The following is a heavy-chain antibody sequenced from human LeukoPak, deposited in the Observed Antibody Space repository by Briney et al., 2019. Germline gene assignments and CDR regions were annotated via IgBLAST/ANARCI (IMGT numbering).Heavy chain of an antibody. CDR1: GGSFSGYY. V-gene: IGHV4-34*01. CDR2: INHSGST. D-gene: IGHD6-19*01. CDR3: ARELHSSGWYYPSYYYYYGMDV. Sequence: ASETLSLTCAVYGGSFSGYYWSWIRQPPGRGLEWIGEINHSGSTNYNPSLKSRVTISVDTSKNQFSLGLSSVTAADTAVYYCARELHSSGWYYPSYYYYYGMDVWGQGTTVTVSS. J-gene: IGHJ6*02.